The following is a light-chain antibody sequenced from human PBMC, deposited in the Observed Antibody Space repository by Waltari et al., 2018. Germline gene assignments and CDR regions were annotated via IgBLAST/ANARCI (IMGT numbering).Light chain of an antibody. CDR2: EVS. Sequence: QSALTQPPSASGSPGQSVTISCTGTSSDIGGYNSVSWFQQHPDKAPKPMIYEVSKRPSGVPDRLAGSKSGNPASLTFSGLQAEDESDYYCSSYAGSKTLIFGGGTKLTVL. CDR3: SSYAGSKTLI. V-gene: IGLV2-8*01. J-gene: IGLJ2*01. CDR1: SSDIGGYNS.